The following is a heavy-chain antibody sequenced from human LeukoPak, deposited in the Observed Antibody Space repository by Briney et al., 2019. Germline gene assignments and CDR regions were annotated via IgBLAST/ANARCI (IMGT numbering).Heavy chain of an antibody. J-gene: IGHJ6*02. CDR2: IYSGGKV. Sequence: GGFLRLSCAASGFTVSSTYMSWVRQTPGKGLEWVSVIYSGGKVYYIDSVKGRFTISRDTSKNTLYLQMNSLRVEDTAVYYCARVRGSGSYYPSGYYYYGMDVWGQGTTVTVSS. D-gene: IGHD3-10*01. V-gene: IGHV3-53*01. CDR1: GFTVSSTY. CDR3: ARVRGSGSYYPSGYYYYGMDV.